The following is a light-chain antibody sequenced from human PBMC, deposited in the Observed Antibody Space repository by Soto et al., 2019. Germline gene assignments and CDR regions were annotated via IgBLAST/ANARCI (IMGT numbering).Light chain of an antibody. CDR3: SSYTSTSSYV. J-gene: IGLJ1*01. CDR2: GVI. CDR1: SSDIGDYNY. V-gene: IGLV2-14*01. Sequence: QSALTQPASVSGSPGQSITISCTGTSSDIGDYNYVSWYQQHPGKAPKLMIYGVINRPSGISNRFSGSKSGNTASLTISGLQADDEADYYCSSYTSTSSYVFGTGTKLPVL.